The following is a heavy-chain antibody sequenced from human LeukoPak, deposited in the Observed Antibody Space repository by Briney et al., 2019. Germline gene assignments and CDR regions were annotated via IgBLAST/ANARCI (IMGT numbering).Heavy chain of an antibody. CDR2: ISHDGSDK. J-gene: IGHJ3*02. CDR3: ATEIVWCGGDCDLVGGTFDI. Sequence: GGSLRLSCAASGFTFSSYAMHWVRQTPGKGLDWVAVISHDGSDKFYAGSVKGRFTISRDNSKNTLYLQMNSLRAEDTAVYYCATEIVWCGGDCDLVGGTFDIWGQGTMVTVSS. V-gene: IGHV3-30-3*01. D-gene: IGHD2-21*02. CDR1: GFTFSSYA.